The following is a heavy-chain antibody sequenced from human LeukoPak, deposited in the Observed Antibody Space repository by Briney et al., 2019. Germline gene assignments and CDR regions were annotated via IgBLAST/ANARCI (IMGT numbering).Heavy chain of an antibody. CDR3: ARYGDYAFRMFN. V-gene: IGHV4-61*01. D-gene: IGHD4-17*01. CDR2: IYDSGST. Sequence: PSETLSLTCTVSGDSVSSGSYYWNWIRQPPGKGLEWIGYIYDSGSTNYNPSLKSRVSISVDTSMNQFSLKLTSKTAADAAVYYCARYGDYAFRMFNWGQGTLVTVSS. J-gene: IGHJ4*02. CDR1: GDSVSSGSYY.